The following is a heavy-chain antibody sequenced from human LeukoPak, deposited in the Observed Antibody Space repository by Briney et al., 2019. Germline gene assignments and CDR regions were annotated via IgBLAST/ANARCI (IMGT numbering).Heavy chain of an antibody. J-gene: IGHJ4*02. CDR1: GFTFSSYA. CDR3: NAGGYSYDY. D-gene: IGHD5-18*01. Sequence: GGSLILSCAAAGFTFSSYAMNWVRQAPGKGLEWVANIKQDGSENYYVDSVKGRFTNSRDNAKNSLYLQMNSLRAEDKAVYYCNAGGYSYDYWGQATLVTVSS. V-gene: IGHV3-7*02. CDR2: IKQDGSEN.